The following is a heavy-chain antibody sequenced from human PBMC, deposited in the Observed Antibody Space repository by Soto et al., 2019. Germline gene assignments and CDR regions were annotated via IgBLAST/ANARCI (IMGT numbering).Heavy chain of an antibody. CDR2: INPNSGGT. D-gene: IGHD2-15*01. CDR1: GYTFTGYY. V-gene: IGHV1-2*04. J-gene: IGHJ3*02. Sequence: GASVKVSCKASGYTFTGYYMHWVRQAPGQGLEWMGWINPNSGGTNYAQKFQGWVTMTRDMSISTAYMELSRLRSDDTAVYYCARDSRSGVQPVDDAFDIWGQGTMVTVSS. CDR3: ARDSRSGVQPVDDAFDI.